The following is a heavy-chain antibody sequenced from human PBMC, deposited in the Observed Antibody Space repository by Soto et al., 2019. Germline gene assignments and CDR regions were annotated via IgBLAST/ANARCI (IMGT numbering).Heavy chain of an antibody. CDR1: GGSISSGGYY. J-gene: IGHJ4*02. Sequence: ASETLSLTCTVSGGSISSGGYYWSWIRQHPGKGLEWIGYIYYSGSTYYNPSLKSRVTISVDTSKNQFSLKLSSVTAADTAVYYCARDGRHYYDSSGYYYFDYWGQGTLVTVSS. CDR3: ARDGRHYYDSSGYYYFDY. CDR2: IYYSGST. D-gene: IGHD3-22*01. V-gene: IGHV4-31*03.